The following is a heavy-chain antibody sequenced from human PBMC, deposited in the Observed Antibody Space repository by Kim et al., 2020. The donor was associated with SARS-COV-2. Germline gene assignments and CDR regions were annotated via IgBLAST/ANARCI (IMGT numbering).Heavy chain of an antibody. CDR1: GFTFSSYE. CDR2: ISSSGRTI. Sequence: GGSLRLSCAASGFTFSSYEMNWVRQAPGKGLEWVSYISSSGRTIYYADSVKGRFTISRDNAKNSLYLQMNSLRAEDTAVYYCARAKFDWLLYSYGMDVWGKGTTVTVSS. CDR3: ARAKFDWLLYSYGMDV. J-gene: IGHJ6*04. D-gene: IGHD3-9*01. V-gene: IGHV3-48*03.